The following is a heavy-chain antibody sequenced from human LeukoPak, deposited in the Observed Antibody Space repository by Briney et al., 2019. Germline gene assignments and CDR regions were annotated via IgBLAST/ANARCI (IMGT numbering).Heavy chain of an antibody. CDR2: IYYSGST. Sequence: TSETLSLTCTVSGGSFSSHYWSWIRQPPGKGLEWIAYIYYSGSTNYNPSLKSRVTISVDTSKSRFSLRLSSVTAADTAVYYCARHSTGGQYWYFDLWGRGTLVTVSS. CDR1: GGSFSSHY. J-gene: IGHJ2*01. V-gene: IGHV4-59*08. CDR3: ARHSTGGQYWYFDL. D-gene: IGHD3-16*01.